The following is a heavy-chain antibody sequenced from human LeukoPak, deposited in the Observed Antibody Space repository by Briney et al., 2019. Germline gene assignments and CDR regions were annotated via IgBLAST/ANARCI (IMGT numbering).Heavy chain of an antibody. Sequence: ASVKVSCKAPGGTFSSYAISWVRQAPGQGLEWMGGIIPIFGTANYAQKFQGRVTITADESTSTAYMELSSLRSEDTAVYYCARAVQPDYYYGMDVWGQGTTVTVSS. V-gene: IGHV1-69*13. CDR1: GGTFSSYA. CDR3: ARAVQPDYYYGMDV. J-gene: IGHJ6*02. D-gene: IGHD4-17*01. CDR2: IIPIFGTA.